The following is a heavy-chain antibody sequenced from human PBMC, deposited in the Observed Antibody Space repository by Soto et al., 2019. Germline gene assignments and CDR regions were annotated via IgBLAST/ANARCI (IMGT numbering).Heavy chain of an antibody. CDR3: ARRITMVRGVISWFDP. CDR2: MNPNSGNT. CDR1: GYTFTSYD. Sequence: ASVKVSCKASGYTFTSYDINWVRQATGQGLEWMGWMNPNSGNTGYAQKFQGRVTMTRNTSISTAYMELSSLRSEDTAVYYCARRITMVRGVISWFDPWGQGTLVTVSS. V-gene: IGHV1-8*01. D-gene: IGHD3-10*01. J-gene: IGHJ5*02.